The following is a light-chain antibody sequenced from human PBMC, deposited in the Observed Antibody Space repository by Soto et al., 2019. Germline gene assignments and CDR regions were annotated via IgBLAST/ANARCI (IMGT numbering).Light chain of an antibody. V-gene: IGLV1-47*01. CDR3: ASWDDSLSGYV. J-gene: IGLJ1*01. CDR1: TSNILRNY. CDR2: MND. Sequence: QSVLTPPPSASGNPGQRLTISCSGSTSNILRNYVYWYRQFPGTAPRLLISMNDQRPSGVPDRFSGSKSGTSASLAISGLRSEDEADYYCASWDDSLSGYVFGTGTKVTVL.